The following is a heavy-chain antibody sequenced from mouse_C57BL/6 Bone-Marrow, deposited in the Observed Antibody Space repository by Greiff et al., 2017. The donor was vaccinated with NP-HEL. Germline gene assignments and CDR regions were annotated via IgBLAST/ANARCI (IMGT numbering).Heavy chain of an antibody. CDR1: GFNIKDDY. Sequence: EVQLQESGAELVRPGASVKLSCTASGFNIKDDYMHWVKQRPEQGLEWIGWIDPENGDTEYASKFQGKATITADTSSNTAYLQLSSLTSEDNAVYYCTTGITPCAYWGQGTLVTVSA. V-gene: IGHV14-4*01. J-gene: IGHJ3*01. D-gene: IGHD1-1*01. CDR2: IDPENGDT. CDR3: TTGITPCAY.